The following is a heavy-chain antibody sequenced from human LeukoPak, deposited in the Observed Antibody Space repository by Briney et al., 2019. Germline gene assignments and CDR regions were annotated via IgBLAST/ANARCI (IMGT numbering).Heavy chain of an antibody. CDR2: IRCDGSNK. D-gene: IGHD3-10*01. Sequence: PGGSLRLSCAASGFTFSSYGMHWVRQAPGKGLEWVAFIRCDGSNKYYADSVKGRFTISRDNSKNTLYLQMNSLRAEDTAVYYCAKDLEGSGSYYSRSADYWGQGTLVTVSS. V-gene: IGHV3-30*02. CDR3: AKDLEGSGSYYSRSADY. J-gene: IGHJ4*02. CDR1: GFTFSSYG.